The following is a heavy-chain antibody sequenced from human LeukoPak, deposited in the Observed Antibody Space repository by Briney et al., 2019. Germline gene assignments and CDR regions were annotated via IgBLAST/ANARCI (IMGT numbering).Heavy chain of an antibody. V-gene: IGHV3-48*03. Sequence: GGSLRLSCAASGFTFSSYEMNWVRQAPGKGLEWLSYISSSGSTIYYADSVKGRFTISRDNAKNSLYLQMNSLRAEDTAVYYCARFGEFMYCYYGMDVWGKGTTVTVSS. D-gene: IGHD3-10*01. CDR3: ARFGEFMYCYYGMDV. CDR1: GFTFSSYE. J-gene: IGHJ6*04. CDR2: ISSSGSTI.